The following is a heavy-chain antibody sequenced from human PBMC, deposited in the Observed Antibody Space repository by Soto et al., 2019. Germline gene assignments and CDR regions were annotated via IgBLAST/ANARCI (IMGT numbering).Heavy chain of an antibody. Sequence: QVQLVESGGGVVQPGRSLRLSCAASGFTFSTYGMHWVRQAPGKGLEWVAVISYDGSNKYYADSVKGRFTISRDNSKNPLYLQMNSLRAEDTAVYYCASYDSSGFWGQGSLVTVSS. J-gene: IGHJ4*02. CDR3: ASYDSSGF. V-gene: IGHV3-30*03. CDR2: ISYDGSNK. CDR1: GFTFSTYG. D-gene: IGHD3-22*01.